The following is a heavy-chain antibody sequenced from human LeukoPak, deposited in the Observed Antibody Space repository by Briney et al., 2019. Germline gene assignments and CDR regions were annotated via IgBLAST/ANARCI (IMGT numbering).Heavy chain of an antibody. CDR2: IHYSGST. V-gene: IGHV4-39*01. CDR1: GGSVTSSDYH. Sequence: PSETLSLTCTVSGGSVTSSDYHWAWIRQPPGTGLEWLGAIHYSGSTYYNPSLKSRVTISVDTSKNQFSLKLTSVTAADTAVYYCATHGRTGPPTGWGQGTLVTVSS. J-gene: IGHJ4*02. CDR3: ATHGRTGPPTG. D-gene: IGHD1-14*01.